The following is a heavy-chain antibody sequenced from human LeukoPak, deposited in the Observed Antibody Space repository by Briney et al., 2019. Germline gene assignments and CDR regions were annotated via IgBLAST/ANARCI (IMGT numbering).Heavy chain of an antibody. CDR1: GGSISSSSYY. V-gene: IGHV4-39*01. CDR3: ARRNEDLIAEAGSDAFDI. Sequence: SETLSLTCTVSGGSISSSSYYWGWIRQPPGKGLEWIVSIYYSGSNYYNPSLKSRVTISVDTSKNQFSLKLSSVTAAGTAVYYCARRNEDLIAEAGSDAFDIWGQGTMVTVSS. J-gene: IGHJ3*02. D-gene: IGHD6-13*01. CDR2: IYYSGSN.